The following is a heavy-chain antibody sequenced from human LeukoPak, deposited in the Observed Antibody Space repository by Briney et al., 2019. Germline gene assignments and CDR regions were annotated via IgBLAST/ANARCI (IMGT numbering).Heavy chain of an antibody. J-gene: IGHJ4*02. Sequence: ASVKVSCKASGYTFTSYYMHWVRQAPGQGLEWVGIINPSGGSTSYAQKFQGRVTMTRDTSTSTVYMELSSLRSEDTAVYYCARILSAYGDSDYWGQGTLVTVSS. CDR3: ARILSAYGDSDY. CDR2: INPSGGST. CDR1: GYTFTSYY. V-gene: IGHV1-46*01. D-gene: IGHD4-17*01.